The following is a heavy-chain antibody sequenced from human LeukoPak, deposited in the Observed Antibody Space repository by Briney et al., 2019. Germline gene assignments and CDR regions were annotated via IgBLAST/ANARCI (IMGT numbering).Heavy chain of an antibody. CDR1: GYTFTDYY. Sequence: ASVKVSCKASGYTFTDYYIHWVRQAPGQGLEGMGWINPNSGGTNYAQKFQGRVTMTRDTSISTAYMELSRLRSDDTAVYYCARDNLVVMGYYHYYYYMDVWGKGTTVTVSS. V-gene: IGHV1-2*02. D-gene: IGHD3-16*01. CDR2: INPNSGGT. J-gene: IGHJ6*03. CDR3: ARDNLVVMGYYHYYYYMDV.